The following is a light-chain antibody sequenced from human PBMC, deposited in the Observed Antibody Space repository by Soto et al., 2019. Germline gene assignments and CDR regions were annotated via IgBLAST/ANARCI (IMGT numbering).Light chain of an antibody. V-gene: IGLV2-14*03. CDR1: SSDVGDYHY. CDR3: SSYTSSGALVV. Sequence: QSALTQPASVSGSPGQSITISCTGTSSDVGDYHYVSWYQQHPDKAPRLMIHDVSNRPSGVSNRFSGSKSGNTASLTISGLQAEDEADYYCSSYTSSGALVVFGTGTQLTVL. J-gene: IGLJ1*01. CDR2: DVS.